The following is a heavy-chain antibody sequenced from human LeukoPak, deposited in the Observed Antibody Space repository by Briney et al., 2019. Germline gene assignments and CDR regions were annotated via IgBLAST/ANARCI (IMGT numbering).Heavy chain of an antibody. D-gene: IGHD3-10*01. Sequence: SQTLSLTCAVSGGSISSGGYSWSWIRQPPGKGLEWIGYIYHSGSTYYNPSLKSRVTISVDRSKNQFSLKLSSVTAADTAVYYCARESITMVRGVINHWFDPWGQGTLVTVSS. CDR1: GGSISSGGYS. V-gene: IGHV4-30-2*01. CDR2: IYHSGST. CDR3: ARESITMVRGVINHWFDP. J-gene: IGHJ5*02.